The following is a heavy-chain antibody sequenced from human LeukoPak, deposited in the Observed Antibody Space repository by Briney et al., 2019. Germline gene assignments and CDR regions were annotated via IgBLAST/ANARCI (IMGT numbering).Heavy chain of an antibody. J-gene: IGHJ6*03. Sequence: GGSLRLSCAASGFTFSSYSMNWVRQAPGKGLEWASSISSSSSYIYYADSVKGRFTISRDNAKNSLYLQMNSLRAEDTAVYYCARDGNGDYYYYMDVWGKGTTVTVSS. V-gene: IGHV3-21*01. CDR1: GFTFSSYS. D-gene: IGHD4-23*01. CDR2: ISSSSSYI. CDR3: ARDGNGDYYYYMDV.